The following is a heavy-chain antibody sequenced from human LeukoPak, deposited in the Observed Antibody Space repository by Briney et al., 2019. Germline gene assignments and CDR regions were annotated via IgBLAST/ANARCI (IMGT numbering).Heavy chain of an antibody. V-gene: IGHV3-48*01. J-gene: IGHJ4*02. Sequence: GGSLRLSCAASGFTLSSYSMNWVRQAPGKGLEWISHITWSGSTIFYADSVKGRFTISRDSAKNSLYLQMNSLRAEDTALYHCARGGVSSSSIPYFDYWGQGTLVTVSS. D-gene: IGHD6-6*01. CDR3: ARGGVSSSSIPYFDY. CDR1: GFTLSSYS. CDR2: ITWSGSTI.